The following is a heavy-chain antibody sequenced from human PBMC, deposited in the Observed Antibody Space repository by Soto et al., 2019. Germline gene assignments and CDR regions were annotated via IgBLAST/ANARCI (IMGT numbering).Heavy chain of an antibody. CDR2: IYNSGST. V-gene: IGHV4-4*02. J-gene: IGHJ4*02. CDR3: ARVTAYSGYDRGDS. CDR1: GGSISSSNW. D-gene: IGHD5-12*01. Sequence: QVRLQESGPGLVKPTGTLSLTCAVSGGSISSSNWWRWVRQPPGKGLEWIGEIYNSGSTNYNPSLKRRVTISVGKTKNQFYMTLSSVTYADMAVYYCARVTAYSGYDRGDSWGQGTLVTVSS.